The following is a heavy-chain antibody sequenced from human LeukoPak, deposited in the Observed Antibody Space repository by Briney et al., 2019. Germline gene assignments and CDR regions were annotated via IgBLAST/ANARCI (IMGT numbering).Heavy chain of an antibody. Sequence: GASVNVSCKASGYTFTSYGISWVRQAPGQGLEWMGWIRAYNGNTNYAQKLQGRFTMTTDTSTSTAYMELRSLRSDVTAVYYCARHSLPYYDSSGYFWWGQGTPVTVSS. CDR2: IRAYNGNT. CDR3: ARHSLPYYDSSGYFW. V-gene: IGHV1-18*01. J-gene: IGHJ4*02. CDR1: GYTFTSYG. D-gene: IGHD3-22*01.